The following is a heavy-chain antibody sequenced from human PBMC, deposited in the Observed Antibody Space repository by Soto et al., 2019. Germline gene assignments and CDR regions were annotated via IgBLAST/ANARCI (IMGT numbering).Heavy chain of an antibody. Sequence: QVQLVQSGAEVKKPGSSVKVSCKASGGTFSSYAISWVRQAPGQGLEWMGGIIPIFGTANYAQKFQGRVTITADKSTSTGYMELSSLRSEDTAVYYCASTTSRLAARRYYYGMDVWGQGTTVTVSS. CDR1: GGTFSSYA. CDR2: IIPIFGTA. V-gene: IGHV1-69*06. J-gene: IGHJ6*02. D-gene: IGHD6-6*01. CDR3: ASTTSRLAARRYYYGMDV.